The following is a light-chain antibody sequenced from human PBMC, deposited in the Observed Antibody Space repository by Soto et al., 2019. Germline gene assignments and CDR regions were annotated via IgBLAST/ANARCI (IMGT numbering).Light chain of an antibody. CDR1: QRVGSY. CDR2: SAS. Sequence: DIQMTQSPSSLSASVGDRVTITCRASQRVGSYLNWYQQKPGKAPTLLIYSASELQSGVSSRFSGSGSGTDFTLTIRNLQPEDFAGYYCQQSHNTSLTFGQGTKVGIK. J-gene: IGKJ1*01. CDR3: QQSHNTSLT. V-gene: IGKV1-39*01.